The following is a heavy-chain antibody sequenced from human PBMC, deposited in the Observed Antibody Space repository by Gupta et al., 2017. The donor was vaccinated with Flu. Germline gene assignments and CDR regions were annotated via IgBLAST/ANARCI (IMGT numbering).Heavy chain of an antibody. CDR2: IYYSGST. J-gene: IGHJ4*02. CDR3: ARVIRRYYVVY. V-gene: IGHV4-31*02. Sequence: QHPGKGLEWIGYIYYSGSTYYNPSLKSRVTISVDTSKNHFSLKLSSVTAADTAVYYGARVIRRYYVVYWGQGTLVTVSS. D-gene: IGHD4-17*01.